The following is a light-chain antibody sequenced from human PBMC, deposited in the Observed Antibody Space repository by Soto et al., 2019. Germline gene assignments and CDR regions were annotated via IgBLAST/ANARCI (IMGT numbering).Light chain of an antibody. J-gene: IGKJ3*01. Sequence: EIVMTQSPATLSVSPGETATHSCRASQSVSSNLAWYQQKPGQAPRLLIYGASTRATGIPARFSGSGSGTEFTLTISSLQSEDFAVYYCQQYNNWPPLFTFGPGTKVDIK. CDR2: GAS. CDR3: QQYNNWPPLFT. V-gene: IGKV3-15*01. CDR1: QSVSSN.